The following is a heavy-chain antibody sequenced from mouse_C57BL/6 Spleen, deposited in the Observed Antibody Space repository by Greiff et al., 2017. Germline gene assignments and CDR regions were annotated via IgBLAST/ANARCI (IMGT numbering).Heavy chain of an antibody. Sequence: EVQVVESGGGLVKPGGSLKLSCAASGFTFSDYGMHWVRQAPEKGLEWVAYISSGSSTIYYADTVKGRFTISRDNAKNTLFLQMTSLRSEDTAMYYCARGVIYYDYPAWFAYWGQGTLVTVSA. CDR1: GFTFSDYG. CDR3: ARGVIYYDYPAWFAY. V-gene: IGHV5-17*01. D-gene: IGHD2-4*01. CDR2: ISSGSSTI. J-gene: IGHJ3*01.